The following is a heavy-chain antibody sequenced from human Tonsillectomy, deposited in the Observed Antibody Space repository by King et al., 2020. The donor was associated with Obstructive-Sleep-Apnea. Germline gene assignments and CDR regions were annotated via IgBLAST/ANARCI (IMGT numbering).Heavy chain of an antibody. J-gene: IGHJ3*02. Sequence: DVQLVESGGGLVQAGGSLGLSCAASGFTFTKYAMTWVRQAPGKGLEWVSAISGSGANTFYADSVKGRFTVSRDNSKNTLYLQMHSLRADDMAVYYCARDFPGSGWSSKDAFDIWGQGTMVTVSS. V-gene: IGHV3-23*04. CDR3: ARDFPGSGWSSKDAFDI. D-gene: IGHD6-19*01. CDR2: ISGSGANT. CDR1: GFTFTKYA.